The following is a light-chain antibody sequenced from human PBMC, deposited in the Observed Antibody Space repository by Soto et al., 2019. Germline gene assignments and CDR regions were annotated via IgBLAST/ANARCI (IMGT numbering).Light chain of an antibody. CDR3: QSYDSSLV. V-gene: IGLV1-40*01. CDR1: SANIGAGYD. CDR2: GNT. J-gene: IGLJ2*01. Sequence: QSVLTQPPSVSGAPGQRVTISCTGSSANIGAGYDVHWYQQLPGTAPKLLIYGNTNRPSGVPDRFSGSRSGTSASLAITGVQAEDEDDYYCQSYDSSLVFGGGTKVTVL.